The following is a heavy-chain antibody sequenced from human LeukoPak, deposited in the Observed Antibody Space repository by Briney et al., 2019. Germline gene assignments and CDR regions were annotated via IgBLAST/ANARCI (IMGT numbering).Heavy chain of an antibody. CDR1: GFTFSSFS. V-gene: IGHV3-30*02. CDR3: AKDKAPLRITMIVVVPDAFDI. J-gene: IGHJ3*02. Sequence: GGSLRLSCAAPGFTFSSFSMHWVRQAPGKGLEWVAFIRYDGSNKYYADSVKGRFTISRDNSKNTLYLQMNSLRAEDTAVYYCAKDKAPLRITMIVVVPDAFDIWGQGTMVTVSS. D-gene: IGHD3-22*01. CDR2: IRYDGSNK.